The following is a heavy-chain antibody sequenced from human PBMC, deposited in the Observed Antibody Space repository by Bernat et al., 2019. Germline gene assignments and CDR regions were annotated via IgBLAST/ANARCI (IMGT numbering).Heavy chain of an antibody. J-gene: IGHJ3*02. V-gene: IGHV3-21*01. CDR3: ARGYCSSTSCYHSNASDI. CDR1: GFTFSSYS. D-gene: IGHD2-2*01. CDR2: ISSSSSYI. Sequence: EVQLVESGGGLVKPGGSLRLSCAASGFTFSSYSMNWVRQAPGKGLEWVSSISSSSSYIYYADSVKGRFTISRDNAKNSLYLQMNSLRAEDTAVYYCARGYCSSTSCYHSNASDIWGQGTMVTVSS.